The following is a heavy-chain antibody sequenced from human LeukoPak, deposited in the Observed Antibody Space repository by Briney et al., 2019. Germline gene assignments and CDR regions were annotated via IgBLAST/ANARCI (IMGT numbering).Heavy chain of an antibody. Sequence: PGGSLRLSCAASGFTVSSSYMSWVRQAPGKGPEWVSVIYSGGDIDYADSVKGRFTISRDNSKNTLYLQMNSLRAEDTAVYYCARTSRSSGYRFLGFDCWGQGTLVTVSS. V-gene: IGHV3-53*01. CDR3: ARTSRSSGYRFLGFDC. J-gene: IGHJ4*02. CDR2: IYSGGDI. D-gene: IGHD3-22*01. CDR1: GFTVSSSY.